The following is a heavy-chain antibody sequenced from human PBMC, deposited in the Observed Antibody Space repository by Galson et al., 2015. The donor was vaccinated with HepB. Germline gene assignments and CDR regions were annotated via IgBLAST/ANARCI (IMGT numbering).Heavy chain of an antibody. CDR3: ARGCSCSGWYESVDYYGMDV. J-gene: IGHJ6*02. V-gene: IGHV3-30*04. Sequence: SLRLSCAASGFTFSSYAIHWVRQAPGKGLEWVALISYGGSNEYYADSVKGRFTISRDNSKNTLYLQMNSLRAEDTAVYYCARGCSCSGWYESVDYYGMDVWGQGTTVTVSS. CDR2: ISYGGSNE. CDR1: GFTFSSYA. D-gene: IGHD6-19*01.